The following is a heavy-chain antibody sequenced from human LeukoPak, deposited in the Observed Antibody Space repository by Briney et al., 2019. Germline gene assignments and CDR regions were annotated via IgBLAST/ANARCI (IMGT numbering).Heavy chain of an antibody. CDR1: GFTFSSYA. D-gene: IGHD3-3*01. V-gene: IGHV3-23*01. CDR3: AKVRFLEWSEGGMDV. Sequence: AGGSLRLSCAASGFTFSSYAMSWVRQAPGKGLEWVSAISGSGGSTYYADSVKGRLTISRDNSKNTLYLQMNSLRAEDTAVYYCAKVRFLEWSEGGMDVWGQGTTVTVSS. CDR2: ISGSGGST. J-gene: IGHJ6*02.